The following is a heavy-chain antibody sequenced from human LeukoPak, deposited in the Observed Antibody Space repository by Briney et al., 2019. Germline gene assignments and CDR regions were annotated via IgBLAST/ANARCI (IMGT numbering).Heavy chain of an antibody. CDR1: GGSFSGYY. CDR2: INHSGST. V-gene: IGHV4-34*01. J-gene: IGHJ2*01. Sequence: SETLSLTCAVYGGSFSGYYWSWIRQPPGKGLEWIGEINHSGSTNYNPSLKSRVTISVDTSKNQFSLKLSSVTAADTAVYYCARAPWYFDLWGRGTLVSVSS. CDR3: ARAPWYFDL.